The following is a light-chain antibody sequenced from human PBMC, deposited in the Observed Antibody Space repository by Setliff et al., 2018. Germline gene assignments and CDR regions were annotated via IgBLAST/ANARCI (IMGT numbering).Light chain of an antibody. J-gene: IGLJ1*01. CDR2: DVS. V-gene: IGLV2-14*01. Sequence: QSALAQPASVPGSLGQSITISCTGTSSDVGGYDHVSWHQQHPGKAPKLMIYDVSQRPSGVSNRFSGSKSGNTASLTISGLQAEDEADYYCSSYTITTAYVLGTGTKVTVL. CDR1: SSDVGGYDH. CDR3: SSYTITTAYV.